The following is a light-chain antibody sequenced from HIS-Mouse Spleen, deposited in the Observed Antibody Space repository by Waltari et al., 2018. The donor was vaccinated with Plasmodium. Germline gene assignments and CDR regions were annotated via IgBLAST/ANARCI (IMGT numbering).Light chain of an antibody. Sequence: SSELTQDPAVSVALGQTVRITCQGDSLRSYYARWYQQKPGQAPGLVIYGKNNRPSGIPDRFSGSSSGNTASLTITGAQAEDEADYYCNSRDSSGNHWVFGGGTKLTVL. CDR3: NSRDSSGNHWV. CDR1: SLRSYY. J-gene: IGLJ3*02. CDR2: GKN. V-gene: IGLV3-19*01.